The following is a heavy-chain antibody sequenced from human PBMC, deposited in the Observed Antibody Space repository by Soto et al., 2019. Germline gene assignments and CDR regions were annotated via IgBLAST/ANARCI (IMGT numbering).Heavy chain of an antibody. D-gene: IGHD4-17*01. J-gene: IGHJ4*02. CDR1: GFTFSSYG. Sequence: QVQLVESGGGVVQPGRSLRLSCAASGFTFSSYGMHWVRQAPGKGLEWVAVISYDGSNKYYADSVKGRFTISRDNSKNTLYLQMSSLRAEDTAVYYCAKGSSLRSRVYFDYWGQGTLVTVSS. CDR2: ISYDGSNK. CDR3: AKGSSLRSRVYFDY. V-gene: IGHV3-30*18.